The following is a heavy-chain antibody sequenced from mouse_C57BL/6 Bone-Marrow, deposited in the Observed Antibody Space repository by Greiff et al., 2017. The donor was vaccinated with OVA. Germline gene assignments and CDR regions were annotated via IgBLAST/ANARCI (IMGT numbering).Heavy chain of an antibody. Sequence: QVQLQQPGAELVKPGASVKLSCKASGYTFTSYWMQWVKQRPGQGLEWIGEIDPSDSYTNYNQKFKGKATLTVDTSSSTAYMQLSSLTSEDSAVYYCARKEGYYYFDYWGQGTTLTVSS. D-gene: IGHD2-3*01. J-gene: IGHJ2*01. V-gene: IGHV1-50*01. CDR1: GYTFTSYW. CDR2: IDPSDSYT. CDR3: ARKEGYYYFDY.